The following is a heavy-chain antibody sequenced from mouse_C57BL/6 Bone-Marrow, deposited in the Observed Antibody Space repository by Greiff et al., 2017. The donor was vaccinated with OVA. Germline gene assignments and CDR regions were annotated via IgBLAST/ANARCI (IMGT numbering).Heavy chain of an antibody. J-gene: IGHJ4*01. Sequence: VQLQQPGAELVKPGASVKLSCKASGYTFTSYWMHWVKQRPGQGLEWIGMIHPNSGSTNYNEKFKSKATLTVDKSSSTAYLQLSSLTSEDSAVYYGAKRWDYDRDYWGQGTSRTVSS. V-gene: IGHV1-64*01. CDR2: IHPNSGST. CDR1: GYTFTSYW. CDR3: AKRWDYDRDY. D-gene: IGHD4-1*01.